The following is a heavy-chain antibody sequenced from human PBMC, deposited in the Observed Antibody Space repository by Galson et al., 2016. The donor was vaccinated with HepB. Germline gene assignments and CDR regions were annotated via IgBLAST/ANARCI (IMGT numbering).Heavy chain of an antibody. D-gene: IGHD6-19*01. J-gene: IGHJ3*02. CDR1: GASISSYAW. V-gene: IGHV4-4*02. CDR3: ATSVRLAGTDAFDI. Sequence: SETLSLTCAVSGASISSYAWWNWVRQAPGKGLEWIGEIYHGGRTIYNPSLKSRVTMSLDKSKNQFSLILSSVTAAETAIYYCATSVRLAGTDAFDIWGQGTMVTVSS. CDR2: IYHGGRT.